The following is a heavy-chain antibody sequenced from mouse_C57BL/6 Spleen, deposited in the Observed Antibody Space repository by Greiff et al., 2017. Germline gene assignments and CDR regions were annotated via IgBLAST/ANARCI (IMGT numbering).Heavy chain of an antibody. V-gene: IGHV14-2*01. J-gene: IGHJ3*01. Sequence: EVQLQESGAELVKPGASVKLSCTASGFNFNDYYMHWVKQRPEQGLEWIGKIDPEDGATKYAPKFQGKATITADTSSNTAYLQISSLTSEDTAVYYCARNYGSSAFFAYWGQGTLVTVSA. CDR3: ARNYGSSAFFAY. CDR2: IDPEDGAT. D-gene: IGHD1-1*01. CDR1: GFNFNDYY.